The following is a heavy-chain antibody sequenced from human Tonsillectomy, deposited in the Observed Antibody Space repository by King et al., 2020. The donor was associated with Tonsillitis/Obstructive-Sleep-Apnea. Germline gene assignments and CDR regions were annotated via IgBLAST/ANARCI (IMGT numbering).Heavy chain of an antibody. D-gene: IGHD3-3*01. CDR3: ARGGNFWSGYAYYMDV. J-gene: IGHJ6*03. Sequence: VQLVESGGGLVQPGGSLRLSCAASGFTFSSYWMHWVRQAPGKGLVWVSRINSDGSSTSYSDSVKGRFSISRDNAKKTLYLQMNSLRAEDTAVYYCARGGNFWSGYAYYMDVWGKGTTVTVSS. CDR1: GFTFSSYW. V-gene: IGHV3-74*01. CDR2: INSDGSST.